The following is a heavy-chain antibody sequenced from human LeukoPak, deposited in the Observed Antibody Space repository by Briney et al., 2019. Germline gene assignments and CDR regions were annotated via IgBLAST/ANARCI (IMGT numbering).Heavy chain of an antibody. CDR3: ARAYYGDYHWDS. D-gene: IGHD4-17*01. J-gene: IGHJ4*02. V-gene: IGHV5-51*01. CDR1: GSTFSNYW. Sequence: GESLKISCKGSGSTFSNYWIGWVRQMPGKGLEWMGLIYPGDSEIRYSPSFQGQVTISADKSISTAYVQWSSLRASDTAMYYCARAYYGDYHWDSWGQGTLVTVSS. CDR2: IYPGDSEI.